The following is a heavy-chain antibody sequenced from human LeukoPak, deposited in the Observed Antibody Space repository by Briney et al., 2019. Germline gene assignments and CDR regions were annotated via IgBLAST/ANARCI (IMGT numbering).Heavy chain of an antibody. CDR3: ARAPYSSGWYYYYYYMDV. V-gene: IGHV1-2*02. CDR2: INPNSGDT. J-gene: IGHJ6*03. D-gene: IGHD6-19*01. CDR1: GYTFTGYY. Sequence: ASVKVSCKASGYTFTGYYMHWVRQAPGQGLEWMGWINPNSGDTNYAQKFQGRVTMTRDTSISTAYMELSRLRSDDTAVYYCARAPYSSGWYYYYYYMDVWGKGTTVTVSS.